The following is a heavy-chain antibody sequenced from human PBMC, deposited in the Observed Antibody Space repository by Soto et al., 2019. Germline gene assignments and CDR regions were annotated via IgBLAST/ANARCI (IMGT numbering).Heavy chain of an antibody. D-gene: IGHD1-1*01. V-gene: IGHV6-1*01. CDR2: TYYRSKWYN. CDR3: ARDGNWRLDY. J-gene: IGHJ4*02. CDR1: GDSVSSNSVA. Sequence: PSQTLSLTCAISGDSVSSNSVAWNWIRQSPSRGLEWLGRTYYRSKWYNDYAGSVIGRITINADTSKNQFSLQMNSMTFEDTAIYYCARDGNWRLDYWGQGALVTVSS.